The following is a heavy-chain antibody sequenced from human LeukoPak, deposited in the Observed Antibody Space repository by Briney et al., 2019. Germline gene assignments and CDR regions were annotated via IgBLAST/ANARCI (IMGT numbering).Heavy chain of an antibody. Sequence: SETLSLTCTVSGYSIRSGYYWGWIRQPPGKGLEWIGSIYHSGSTYYNPSLKSRVTISVDTSKNQFSLKLSSVTAADTAVYYCARARRDGYNSRAGRYNWFDPWGQGTLVTVSS. D-gene: IGHD5-24*01. CDR3: ARARRDGYNSRAGRYNWFDP. J-gene: IGHJ5*02. V-gene: IGHV4-38-2*02. CDR1: GYSIRSGYY. CDR2: IYHSGST.